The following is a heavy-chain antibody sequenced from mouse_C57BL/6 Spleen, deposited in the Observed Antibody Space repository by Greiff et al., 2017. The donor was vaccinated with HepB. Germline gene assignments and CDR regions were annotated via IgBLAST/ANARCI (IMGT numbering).Heavy chain of an antibody. CDR1: GFTFSDYY. J-gene: IGHJ4*01. Sequence: EVQLVESEGGLVQPGSSMKLSCTASGFTFSDYYMAWVRQVPEKGLEWVANINYDGSSTYYLDSLKSRFIISRDNAKNIQYLQMSSLKSEDTATDYCARTYGSSYGGYAMDYWGQGTSVTVSS. CDR2: INYDGSST. D-gene: IGHD1-1*01. V-gene: IGHV5-16*01. CDR3: ARTYGSSYGGYAMDY.